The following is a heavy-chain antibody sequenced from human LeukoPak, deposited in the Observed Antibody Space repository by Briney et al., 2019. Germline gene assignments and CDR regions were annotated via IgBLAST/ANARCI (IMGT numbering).Heavy chain of an antibody. CDR3: ARSRDTAMVTFFDY. Sequence: GASVKVSCKASGGTFSSYAISWVRQAPGQGLEWMGGIIPIFGTANYAQKFQGRVTITADESTSTAYMELSSLRSEDTAVYYCARSRDTAMVTFFDYWGQGTLVTVSS. CDR1: GGTFSSYA. CDR2: IIPIFGTA. D-gene: IGHD5-18*01. J-gene: IGHJ4*02. V-gene: IGHV1-69*13.